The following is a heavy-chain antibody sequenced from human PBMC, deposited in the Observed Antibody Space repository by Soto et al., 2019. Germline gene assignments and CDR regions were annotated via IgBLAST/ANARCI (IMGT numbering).Heavy chain of an antibody. CDR3: PRDIRGAN. D-gene: IGHD3-10*01. V-gene: IGHV3-11*01. J-gene: IGHJ4*02. CDR1: GFTFTDHY. Sequence: QVQLVDSGGGLVKPGGSLRLSCTASGFTFTDHYMTWIRQAPGKGLEWVSYINRGGSNIYYADSVRGRFTISRDNPKNVVYLQMSSLRAEDRAIYYCPRDIRGANGGQGTLVIVSS. CDR2: INRGGSNI.